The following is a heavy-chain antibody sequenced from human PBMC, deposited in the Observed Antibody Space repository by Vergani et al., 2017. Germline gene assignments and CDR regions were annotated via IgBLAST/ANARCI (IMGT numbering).Heavy chain of an antibody. D-gene: IGHD3-3*01. Sequence: QVQLQESGPGLVKPSQTLSLTCTVSGGSINNGDYYWSWIRQPPGKGLEWIGYIYYTGSTYYNPSLKSRVTISEDTSKNQFSLKLSSVTAADTAVYYCARDSSITMFGVPLDVWGKXP. CDR3: ARDSSITMFGVPLDV. CDR2: IYYTGST. CDR1: GGSINNGDYY. V-gene: IGHV4-30-4*01. J-gene: IGHJ6*03.